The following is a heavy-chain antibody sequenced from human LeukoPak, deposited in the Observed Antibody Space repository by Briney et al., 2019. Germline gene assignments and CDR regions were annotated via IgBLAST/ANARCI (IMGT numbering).Heavy chain of an antibody. CDR2: IHYSGST. Sequence: PSETLSLTCTVSGGSISGYYWSWIRQPPGKGLEWIGYIHYSGSTNYNPSLKSRVTISVDTSKNQFSLRLHSVTAADTAVYYCARYYCSSTTCYNFDYWGQGTLVTVSS. V-gene: IGHV4-59*01. CDR3: ARYYCSSTTCYNFDY. J-gene: IGHJ4*02. CDR1: GGSISGYY. D-gene: IGHD2-2*02.